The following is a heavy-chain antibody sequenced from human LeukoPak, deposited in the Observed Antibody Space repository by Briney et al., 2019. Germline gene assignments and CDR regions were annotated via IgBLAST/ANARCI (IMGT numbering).Heavy chain of an antibody. J-gene: IGHJ4*02. D-gene: IGHD1-26*01. CDR3: ARYLNSGPEDF. CDR2: IKYDGRET. Sequence: PGGSLRLSCAATGFTFSNFWMSWFRQGPGKGLEWVANIKYDGRETQYVDSVKGRFTISRDNAKNSVFLQMNSLRAEDTAVYYCARYLNSGPEDFWGQGNLVTVSS. V-gene: IGHV3-7*01. CDR1: GFTFSNFW.